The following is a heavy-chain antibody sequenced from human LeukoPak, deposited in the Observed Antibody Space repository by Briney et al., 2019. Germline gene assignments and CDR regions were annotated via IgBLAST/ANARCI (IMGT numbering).Heavy chain of an antibody. D-gene: IGHD2-15*01. J-gene: IGHJ6*03. CDR3: AASGRYDVGGGYYYYMDV. V-gene: IGHV1-2*02. CDR2: INPNSGGT. CDR1: GYTFTGYY. Sequence: ASVKVSCKASGYTFTGYYMHWVRQAPGQGLEWMGWINPNSGGTNYAQKFQGRVTMTRDTSISTAYMELSRLRSDDTAVYYCAASGRYDVGGGYYYYMDVWGKGTTVTISS.